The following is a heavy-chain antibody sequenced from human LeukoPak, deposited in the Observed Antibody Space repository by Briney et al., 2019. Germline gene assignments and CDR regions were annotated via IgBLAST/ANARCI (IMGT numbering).Heavy chain of an antibody. CDR1: GFTFSRYN. D-gene: IGHD6-19*01. CDR2: ISSSGSYM. J-gene: IGHJ6*02. CDR3: ACHRGIAVAVSLV. Sequence: GGSLRLSCEVFGFTFSRYNMNWVRQAPGKGLEWVSCISSSGSYMDYADSVKGRFTTSRDNAKNSLYLQMNSLRAEDTAVYYCACHRGIAVAVSLVWGQGTTVTVSS. V-gene: IGHV3-21*01.